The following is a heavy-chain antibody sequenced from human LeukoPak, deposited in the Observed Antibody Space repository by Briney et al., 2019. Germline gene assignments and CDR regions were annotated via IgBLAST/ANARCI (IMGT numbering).Heavy chain of an antibody. D-gene: IGHD5-18*01. CDR3: ARLRWIQLWFFDY. J-gene: IGHJ4*02. V-gene: IGHV4-59*08. Sequence: KSSETLSLTCSVSGGSISSLYWSWIRQPPGKGLEWIGYIYYTGSTNYNPSLKSRVTMFVDMSKNQFSLRLSSVTAADTAVYYCARLRWIQLWFFDYWGQGKLVTVSS. CDR2: IYYTGST. CDR1: GGSISSLY.